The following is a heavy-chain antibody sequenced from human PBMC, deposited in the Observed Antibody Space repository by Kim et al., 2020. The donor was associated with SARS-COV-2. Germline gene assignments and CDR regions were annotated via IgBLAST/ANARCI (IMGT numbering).Heavy chain of an antibody. D-gene: IGHD6-13*01. V-gene: IGHV3-48*02. CDR3: ATKQQLSHYYGMDV. CDR1: GFTFSSYS. Sequence: GGSLRLSCAASGFTFSSYSMNWVRQAPGKGLEWVSYISSSSSTIYYADSVKGRFTISRDNAKNSLYLQMNSLRDEDTAVYYCATKQQLSHYYGMDVWGQGTTVTVSS. CDR2: ISSSSSTI. J-gene: IGHJ6*02.